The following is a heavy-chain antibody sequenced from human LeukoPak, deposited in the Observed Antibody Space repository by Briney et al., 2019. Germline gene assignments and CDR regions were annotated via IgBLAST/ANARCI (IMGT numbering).Heavy chain of an antibody. J-gene: IGHJ4*02. Sequence: GGSLRLSCAASGFTFSSYGMHWVRQAPGKGLVWVSRINTDGSSTSYADSVKGRFTISRDNAKNTLYLQMNSLRAEDTAVYYCARVHPLIAALDYWGQGTLVTVSS. CDR1: GFTFSSYG. V-gene: IGHV3-74*01. D-gene: IGHD6-13*01. CDR2: INTDGSST. CDR3: ARVHPLIAALDY.